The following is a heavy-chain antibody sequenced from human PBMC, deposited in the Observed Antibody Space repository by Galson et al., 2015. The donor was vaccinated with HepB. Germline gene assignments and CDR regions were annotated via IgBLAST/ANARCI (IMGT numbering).Heavy chain of an antibody. J-gene: IGHJ3*02. D-gene: IGHD3-22*01. V-gene: IGHV4-30-4*07. Sequence: TLSLTCAVSGGTVSGCAFAWSRNRQPQGQELEWIRYLYYSGITYYNPSLDSGVTITLDTSRNQVSLNLSPVPAADTAVYFCAGGSVGYDSSGSDVLDIWGQGTTVTVSS. CDR3: AGGSVGYDSSGSDVLDI. CDR1: GGTVSGCAFA. CDR2: LYYSGIT.